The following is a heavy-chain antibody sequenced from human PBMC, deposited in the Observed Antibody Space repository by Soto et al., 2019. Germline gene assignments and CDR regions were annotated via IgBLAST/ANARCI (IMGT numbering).Heavy chain of an antibody. V-gene: IGHV3-21*01. CDR3: ARGLHYYDSSVYYGY. J-gene: IGHJ4*02. CDR2: ISSSSSYI. Sequence: GGSLRLSCAASGFTFSSYSMNWVRQAPGKGLEWVSSISSSSSYIYYADSVKGRFTISRDNAKNSLYLQMNSLRAGDTAVYYCARGLHYYDSSVYYGYWGQGTLVTVSS. D-gene: IGHD3-22*01. CDR1: GFTFSSYS.